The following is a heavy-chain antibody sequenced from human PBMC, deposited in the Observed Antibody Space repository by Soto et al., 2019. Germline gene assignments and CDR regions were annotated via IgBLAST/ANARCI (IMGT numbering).Heavy chain of an antibody. CDR1: GCTFSSYA. D-gene: IGHD3-3*01. CDR3: VKDRGYDFWSGYSPVGGTDAFDI. J-gene: IGHJ3*02. CDR2: ISSNGGST. V-gene: IGHV3-64D*08. Sequence: PGGSLRLSCSASGCTFSSYAMHWVRQAPGKGLEYVSAISSNGGSTYYADSVKGRFTISRDNSKNTLYLQMSSLRAEDTAVYYCVKDRGYDFWSGYSPVGGTDAFDIWGQGTMVTVSS.